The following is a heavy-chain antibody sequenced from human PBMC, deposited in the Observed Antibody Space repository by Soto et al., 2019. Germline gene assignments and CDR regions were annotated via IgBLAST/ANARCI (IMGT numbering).Heavy chain of an antibody. CDR1: GGSFSGYY. Sequence: SETLSLTCAVYGGSFSGYYWSWIRQPPGKGLEWIGEINHSGSTNYNPSLKSRVTISVDTSENQFSLKLSSVTAADTAVYYCARRPITMVRGVDYWGQGTLVTVSS. V-gene: IGHV4-34*01. J-gene: IGHJ4*02. CDR3: ARRPITMVRGVDY. D-gene: IGHD3-10*01. CDR2: INHSGST.